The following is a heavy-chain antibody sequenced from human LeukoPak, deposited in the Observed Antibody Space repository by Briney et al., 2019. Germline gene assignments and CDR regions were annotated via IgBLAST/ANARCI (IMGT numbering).Heavy chain of an antibody. CDR3: ARDLEWFGDVDDY. D-gene: IGHD3-10*01. V-gene: IGHV3-74*01. CDR2: INSDGSST. Sequence: PGGSLRLSCAASGFTFSGYWMHWVRQAPGKGLVWVSRINSDGSSTSYADSVKGRFTISRDNAKNTLYLQMNSLSAEDTAVYYCARDLEWFGDVDDYWGQGTLVTVSS. J-gene: IGHJ4*02. CDR1: GFTFSGYW.